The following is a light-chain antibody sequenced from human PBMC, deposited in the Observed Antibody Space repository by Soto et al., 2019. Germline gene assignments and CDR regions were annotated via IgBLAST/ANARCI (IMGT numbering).Light chain of an antibody. J-gene: IGKJ4*01. CDR3: QERSNWPLALT. CDR1: QSVSSY. Sequence: EIVLTQSPATLSLFPGERATLSCRASQSVSSYLAWYQQKPGQAPRLLIYDASNRATGIPARFSGSGSGTDFTLTISSLEPEDSAVYYCQERSNWPLALTFGGGTKVEIK. CDR2: DAS. V-gene: IGKV3-11*01.